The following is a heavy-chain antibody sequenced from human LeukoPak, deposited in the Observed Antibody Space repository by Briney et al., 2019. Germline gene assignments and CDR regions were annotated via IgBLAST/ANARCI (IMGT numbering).Heavy chain of an antibody. V-gene: IGHV3-20*04. J-gene: IGHJ4*02. CDR2: INWNGGST. Sequence: GGSLRLSCAASGFTFDDYGMSWVRQAPGKGLEWVSGINWNGGSTGYADSVKGRFTISRDNAKNSLYLQMNSLRAEDTAVYYCARAMVRGVLENRGTCYFDYWGQGTLVTVSS. CDR3: ARAMVRGVLENRGTCYFDY. D-gene: IGHD3-10*01. CDR1: GFTFDDYG.